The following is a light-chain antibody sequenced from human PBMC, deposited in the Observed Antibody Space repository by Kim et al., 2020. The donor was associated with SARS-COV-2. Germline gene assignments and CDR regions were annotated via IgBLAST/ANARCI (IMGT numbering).Light chain of an antibody. CDR3: AAWDDSLTGYV. V-gene: IGLV1-44*01. Sequence: GQTVTSTCSGGISNVGRNTVNWFQQFPGTAPKLLTYNNFQRASGVPARFSASKSGTSASLAISGLQSDDEADYHCAAWDDSLTGYVFGSGTKVTVL. J-gene: IGLJ1*01. CDR1: ISNVGRNT. CDR2: NNF.